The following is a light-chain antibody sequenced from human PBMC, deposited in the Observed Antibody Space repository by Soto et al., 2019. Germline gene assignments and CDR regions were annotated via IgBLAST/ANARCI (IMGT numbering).Light chain of an antibody. CDR1: SGSIASNY. CDR2: EDN. V-gene: IGLV6-57*02. Sequence: NFMLTQPHSVSESPGKTVTISCTGSSGSIASNYVQWYQQRPGSAPTTVIYEDNQRPSGVPDRFSGSIDSSSNSASHTISGLKTEDEADYYCQSYDSSTVVFGGGTKLTVL. J-gene: IGLJ2*01. CDR3: QSYDSSTVV.